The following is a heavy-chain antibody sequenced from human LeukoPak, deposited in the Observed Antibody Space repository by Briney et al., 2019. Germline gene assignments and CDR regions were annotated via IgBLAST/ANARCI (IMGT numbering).Heavy chain of an antibody. D-gene: IGHD1-26*01. J-gene: IGHJ3*02. Sequence: GGSLRLSCTASGFTFSNYAMTWVRQAPGKGLEWVSSNSGTGGRTYSADSVKGRFTISRDNSKNTLYLQMNSLRAEDTAVYYCARDQSSSGSYGGAFDIWGQGTMVTVSS. V-gene: IGHV3-23*01. CDR3: ARDQSSSGSYGGAFDI. CDR2: NSGTGGRT. CDR1: GFTFSNYA.